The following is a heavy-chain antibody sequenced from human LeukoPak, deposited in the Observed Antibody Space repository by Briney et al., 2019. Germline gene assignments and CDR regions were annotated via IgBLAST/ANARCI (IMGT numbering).Heavy chain of an antibody. V-gene: IGHV4-34*01. CDR2: INHSGST. CDR3: ARGPHGWFDP. Sequence: SETLSLTCAVYGGSFSGYYWSWIRQPPGKGLEWIGEINHSGSTNYNPSLKSRVTISVDTSKNQFSLKLSSVTAADTAVYYCARGPHGWFDPWGQGTPVTVSS. J-gene: IGHJ5*02. CDR1: GGSFSGYY.